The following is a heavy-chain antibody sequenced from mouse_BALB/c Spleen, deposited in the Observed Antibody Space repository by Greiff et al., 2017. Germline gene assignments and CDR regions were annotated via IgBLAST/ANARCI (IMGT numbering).Heavy chain of an antibody. J-gene: IGHJ1*01. CDR1: GFTFSSYA. Sequence: EVKVVESGGGLVKPGGSLKLSCAASGFTFSSYAMSWVRQTPEKRLEWVATISSGGSYTYYPDSVKSRFTISRDNAKNTLYLQMSSLRSEDTAMYYCARHSTDGYFDVWGAGTTVTVSA. CDR2: ISSGGSYT. V-gene: IGHV5-9-3*01. CDR3: ARHSTDGYFDV.